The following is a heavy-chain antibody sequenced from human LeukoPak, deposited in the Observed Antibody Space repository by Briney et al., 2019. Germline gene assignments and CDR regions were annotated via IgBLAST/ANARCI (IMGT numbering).Heavy chain of an antibody. J-gene: IGHJ5*02. CDR2: FDPEDGET. CDR1: GDTVSKFS. CDR3: STDLLARGITSFEP. V-gene: IGHV1-24*01. Sequence: ASVKLSCKVSGDTVSKFSMHWVRQAPGTGLEWIGGFDPEDGETIYAQTSQGRVTMNEDTSTDTAYMELRSLRSDDTAVYYCSTDLLARGITSFEPGGQGPLVTVSS. D-gene: IGHD3-16*01.